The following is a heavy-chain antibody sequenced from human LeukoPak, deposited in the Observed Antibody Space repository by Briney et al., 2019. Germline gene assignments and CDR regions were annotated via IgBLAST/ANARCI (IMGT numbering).Heavy chain of an antibody. CDR3: AIAYESGSFYRAFAY. D-gene: IGHD3-10*01. V-gene: IGHV3-43*02. CDR2: ISGDSDNK. Sequence: GGSLRLSCAASGFNVAAYAMYWVRQPPGKSLEWVSLISGDSDNKYSAASVKGRFAISRDNSKNSLYLQMNSLTTEDTALYYCAIAYESGSFYRAFAYWGQGTMVTVSS. CDR1: GFNVAAYA. J-gene: IGHJ3*01.